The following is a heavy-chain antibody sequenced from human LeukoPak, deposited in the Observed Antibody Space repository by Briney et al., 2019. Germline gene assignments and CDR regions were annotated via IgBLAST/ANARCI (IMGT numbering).Heavy chain of an antibody. V-gene: IGHV3-48*01. CDR2: ISSSSSTI. J-gene: IGHJ4*02. CDR3: ARGHDFWSGPRPYYFDY. CDR1: GFTFSSYS. Sequence: PGGSLRLSCAASGFTFSSYSMNWVRQAPGKGLEWVSYISSSSSTIYYADSVKGRFTISRDNAKNSLYLQMNSLRAEDTAVYYCARGHDFWSGPRPYYFDYWGQGTLVTVSS. D-gene: IGHD3-3*01.